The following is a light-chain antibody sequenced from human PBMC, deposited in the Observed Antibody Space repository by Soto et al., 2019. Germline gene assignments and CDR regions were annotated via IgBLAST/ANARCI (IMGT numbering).Light chain of an antibody. CDR2: GAS. CDR3: QQYGGSPLLT. V-gene: IGKV3-20*01. Sequence: DIVLTQSPGTLSLSPGQRATLSCRASETVRSNFLTWYQQIPGQAPRLLISGASTRATGIPDRFSGSGSGTDFTLTISRVESEDFAMYYCQQYGGSPLLTFGGGTKLEI. CDR1: ETVRSNF. J-gene: IGKJ4*01.